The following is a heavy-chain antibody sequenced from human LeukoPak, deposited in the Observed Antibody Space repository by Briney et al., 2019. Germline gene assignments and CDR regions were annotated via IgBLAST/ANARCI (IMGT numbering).Heavy chain of an antibody. CDR3: ARDTVAPLFDY. D-gene: IGHD4-23*01. CDR2: ISSSGSTI. Sequence: GGSLRPSCAASGFTFSDYYMSWIRQAPGKGLEWVSYISSSGSTIYYADSVKGRFTISRDNAKNSLYLQMNSLRAEDTAVYYCARDTVAPLFDYWGQGTLVTVSS. J-gene: IGHJ4*02. V-gene: IGHV3-11*04. CDR1: GFTFSDYY.